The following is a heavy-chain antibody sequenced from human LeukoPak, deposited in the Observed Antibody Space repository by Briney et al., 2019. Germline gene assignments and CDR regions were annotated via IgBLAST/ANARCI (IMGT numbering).Heavy chain of an antibody. Sequence: PSETPSLTCTVSDGSISGYYWSWIRQPPGKGLEYIGNIYYSGSPNYNPSLKSRVTISVDTSKNQFSLRLSSVTAADTAIYYCARAGGGRPFDPWGQGTLVTVSS. CDR1: DGSISGYY. J-gene: IGHJ5*02. CDR3: ARAGGGRPFDP. D-gene: IGHD6-6*01. CDR2: IYYSGSP. V-gene: IGHV4-59*01.